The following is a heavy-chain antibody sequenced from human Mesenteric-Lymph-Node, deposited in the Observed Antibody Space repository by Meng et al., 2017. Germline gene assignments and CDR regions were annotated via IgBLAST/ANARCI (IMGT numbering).Heavy chain of an antibody. J-gene: IGHJ6*02. CDR3: ARGNYSSGWYVYYYYYGMDV. CDR1: GGTFSSYA. CDR2: INPNSGGT. V-gene: IGHV1-2*06. Sequence: ASVKVSCKASGGTFSSYAISWVRQAPGQGLEWMGRINPNSGGTNYAQKFQGRVTMTRDTSISTAYMELSRLRSDDTAVYYCARGNYSSGWYVYYYYYGMDVWGQGTTVTVSS. D-gene: IGHD6-19*01.